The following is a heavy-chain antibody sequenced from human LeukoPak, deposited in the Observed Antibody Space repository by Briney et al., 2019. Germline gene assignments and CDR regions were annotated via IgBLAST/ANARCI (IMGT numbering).Heavy chain of an antibody. D-gene: IGHD3-10*01. CDR2: INPNSGGT. V-gene: IGHV1-2*02. J-gene: IGHJ6*03. CDR3: AFGRYYGSGSYLYYYYYYMDV. Sequence: ASVKVSCKTSGYTFTDYFINWIRQATGQGLEWMGWINPNSGGTNYAQKFQGRVTMTRDTSISTAYMELSRLRSDDTAVYYCAFGRYYGSGSYLYYYYYYMDVWGKGTTVTVSS. CDR1: GYTFTDYF.